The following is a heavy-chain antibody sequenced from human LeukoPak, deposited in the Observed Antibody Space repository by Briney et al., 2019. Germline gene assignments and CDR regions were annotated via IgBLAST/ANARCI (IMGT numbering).Heavy chain of an antibody. CDR2: IKPNSGGT. J-gene: IGHJ4*02. Sequence: VQVSCKASGYTFTGYYMHWVRPAPGQGLEWMGWIKPNSGGTNYAQKFQGRVTITRDTSISTAYMELSRLRSDDTAVYYCARDPRDTAMVATYYFDYWGQGTLVTVSS. CDR3: ARDPRDTAMVATYYFDY. V-gene: IGHV1-2*02. CDR1: GYTFTGYY. D-gene: IGHD5-18*01.